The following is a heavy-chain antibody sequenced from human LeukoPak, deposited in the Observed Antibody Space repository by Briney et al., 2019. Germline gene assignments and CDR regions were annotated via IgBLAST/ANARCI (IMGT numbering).Heavy chain of an antibody. CDR3: ARGQLWQTGWFDP. J-gene: IGHJ5*02. Sequence: PGGSLRLSCAASGFTFSSYAMSWVRQAPGEGLEWVSAISGSGGSTYCADSVKGRFTISRDNSKNTLYLQMNSLRAEDTAVYYCARGQLWQTGWFDPWGQGTLVTVSS. V-gene: IGHV3-23*01. CDR1: GFTFSSYA. D-gene: IGHD5-18*01. CDR2: ISGSGGST.